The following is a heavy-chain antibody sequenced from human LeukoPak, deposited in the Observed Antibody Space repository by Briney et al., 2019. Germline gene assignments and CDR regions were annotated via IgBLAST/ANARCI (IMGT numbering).Heavy chain of an antibody. D-gene: IGHD5-24*01. J-gene: IGHJ4*02. CDR1: GDSVSTSSAA. CDR2: TYYRTKWYN. CDR3: ARGSGDGYNYYYFDY. Sequence: SQTLSLTCAISGDSVSTSSAAWNWIRQSPSRGLQWLGRTYYRTKWYNDYALSLNSRTAINPDTSKNQFSLQLNSVTPEDTAVYYCARGSGDGYNYYYFDYWGQGTLVTVSS. V-gene: IGHV6-1*01.